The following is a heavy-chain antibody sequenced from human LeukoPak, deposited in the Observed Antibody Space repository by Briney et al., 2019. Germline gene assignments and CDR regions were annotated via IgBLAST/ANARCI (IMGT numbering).Heavy chain of an antibody. CDR1: GDTFGNYA. J-gene: IGHJ5*02. V-gene: IGHV1-69*04. Sequence: SVKVSCKASGDTFGNYAINWVRQAPGQGLEWMGRIIPIFPKTDYAQKFQGRVTITADKSTSTAYLELSSLSSEDTAVYYCARDPKVIVVPDSRNDRNDPWGQGTLVTVSS. CDR2: IIPIFPKT. D-gene: IGHD1-1*01. CDR3: ARDPKVIVVPDSRNDRNDP.